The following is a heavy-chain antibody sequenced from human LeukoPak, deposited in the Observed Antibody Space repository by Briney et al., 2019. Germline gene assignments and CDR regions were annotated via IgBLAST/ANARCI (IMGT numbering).Heavy chain of an antibody. CDR3: AKHDRSSDF. CDR2: IRSDGSHT. V-gene: IGHV3-30*02. CDR1: GFIFSSYG. J-gene: IGHJ4*02. D-gene: IGHD3-22*01. Sequence: GGSLRLSCAASGFIFSSYGMHWVRQPPGKGLEWVAFIRSDGSHTYSAASVKGRFTISRDNSKNTLWPQMNSLRAEDTAVYYCAKHDRSSDFWGQGTLVTVYS.